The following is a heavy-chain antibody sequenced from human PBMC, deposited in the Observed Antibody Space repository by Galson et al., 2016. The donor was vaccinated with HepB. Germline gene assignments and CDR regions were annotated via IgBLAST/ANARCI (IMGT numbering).Heavy chain of an antibody. D-gene: IGHD1-26*01. V-gene: IGHV3-30*04. CDR1: GFTFSTYA. J-gene: IGHJ4*02. Sequence: SLRLSCAASGFTFSTYAIHWVRQAPGKGLELVAVISFDGSNKYYADSVRGRFTISRDNSKNTLYLQMNSLRAEDTALYYCARDRRVGPTPTSLNYWGQGTLVTVSS. CDR2: ISFDGSNK. CDR3: ARDRRVGPTPTSLNY.